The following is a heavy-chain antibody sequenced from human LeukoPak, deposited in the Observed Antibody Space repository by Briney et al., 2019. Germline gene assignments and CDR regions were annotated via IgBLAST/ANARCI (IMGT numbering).Heavy chain of an antibody. CDR3: ARVGFGGVIVKDAFDI. D-gene: IGHD3-16*02. V-gene: IGHV3-74*01. J-gene: IGHJ3*02. CDR2: INSDGSST. CDR1: GFTFSSYW. Sequence: GGSLRLSCAASGFTFSSYWMHWVRQAPGKGLVWVSRINSDGSSTSYADSVKGRFTISRDNAKNTLYLQMNSLRVEDTAVYYCARVGFGGVIVKDAFDIWGQGTMVTVSS.